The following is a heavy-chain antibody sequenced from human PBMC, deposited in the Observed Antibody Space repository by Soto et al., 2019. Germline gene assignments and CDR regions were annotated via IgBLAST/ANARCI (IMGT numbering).Heavy chain of an antibody. V-gene: IGHV4-59*01. D-gene: IGHD3-16*02. CDR1: GYSITSFY. CDR3: ARDRGSVDYVWGKYRSRGYFEK. CDR2: IYYSGRT. Sequence: TITVSGYSITSFYWSWLRQSPEKGLEWIGHIYYSGRTTYNPSLRSRVTISLDMSNSHVSLKMISVTAADTAVYYCARDRGSVDYVWGKYRSRGYFEKWGRGTQVTVPS. J-gene: IGHJ4*02.